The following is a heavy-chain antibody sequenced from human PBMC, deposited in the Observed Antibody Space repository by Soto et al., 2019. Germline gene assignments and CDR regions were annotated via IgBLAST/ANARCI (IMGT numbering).Heavy chain of an antibody. V-gene: IGHV1-69*04. D-gene: IGHD2-15*01. CDR1: GGTFSSYT. CDR2: IIPILGIA. J-gene: IGHJ4*02. CDR3: AREHCSGGSCYYFDY. Sequence: SVKVSCKASGGTFSSYTISWVRQAPGQGLEWMGRIIPILGIANYAQKFQGRVTITADKSTSTAYMELSSLRSEDTAVYYCAREHCSGGSCYYFDYWGQGTLVTVS.